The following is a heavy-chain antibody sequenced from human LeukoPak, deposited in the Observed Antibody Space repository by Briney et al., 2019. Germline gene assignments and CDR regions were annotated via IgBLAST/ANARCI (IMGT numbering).Heavy chain of an antibody. Sequence: SETLSLTCTVSGGSISSYYWSWIRQPPGKGLEWIGYIYYSGSTNYNPSLKSRVTISVDTSKNQFSLKLSSVTAADTAVYYCARGRYNWSDAFDYWGQGTLVTVSS. D-gene: IGHD1-1*01. V-gene: IGHV4-59*01. CDR3: ARGRYNWSDAFDY. J-gene: IGHJ4*02. CDR2: IYYSGST. CDR1: GGSISSYY.